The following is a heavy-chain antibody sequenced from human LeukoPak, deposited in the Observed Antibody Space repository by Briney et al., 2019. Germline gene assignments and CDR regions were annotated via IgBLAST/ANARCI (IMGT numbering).Heavy chain of an antibody. CDR2: IYSGGST. CDR3: ARGIGYCSSTSCYEAAAWFDP. CDR1: GFTVSSNY. V-gene: IGHV3-53*01. J-gene: IGHJ5*02. D-gene: IGHD2-2*01. Sequence: GGSLRLSCAASGFTVSSNYMSWVRQAPGKGLEWVSVIYSGGSTYYADSVKGRFTISRDNSKNTLYLQMNSLRAEDTAVYYCARGIGYCSSTSCYEAAAWFDPWGQGTLVTVSS.